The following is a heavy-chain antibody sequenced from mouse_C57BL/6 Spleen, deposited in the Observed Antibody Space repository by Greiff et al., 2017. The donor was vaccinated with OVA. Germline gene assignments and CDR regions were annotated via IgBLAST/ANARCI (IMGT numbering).Heavy chain of an antibody. V-gene: IGHV1-75*01. CDR3: ARGGITTVVYWYFDV. D-gene: IGHD1-1*01. J-gene: IGHJ1*03. CDR1: GYTFTDYY. Sequence: VQLQQSGPELVKPGASVKISCKASGYTFTDYYINWVKQRPGQGLEWIGWIFPGSGSTYYNEKFKGKATLTVDKSSSTAYMLLSSLTSEDSAVYFCARGGITTVVYWYFDVWGTGTTVTVSS. CDR2: IFPGSGST.